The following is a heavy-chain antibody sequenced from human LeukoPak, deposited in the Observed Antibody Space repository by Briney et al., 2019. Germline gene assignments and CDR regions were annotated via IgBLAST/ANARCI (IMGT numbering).Heavy chain of an antibody. J-gene: IGHJ4*02. CDR2: ISYDGSNK. V-gene: IGHV3-30*04. Sequence: GGSLRLSCTASGFTFGNYAMSWVRQAPGKGLEWVAVISYDGSNKYYADSVKGRFTISRDNSKNTLYLQMNSLRAEDTAVYYCATSPDGFRNWGQGTLVTVSS. D-gene: IGHD3-10*01. CDR3: ATSPDGFRN. CDR1: GFTFGNYA.